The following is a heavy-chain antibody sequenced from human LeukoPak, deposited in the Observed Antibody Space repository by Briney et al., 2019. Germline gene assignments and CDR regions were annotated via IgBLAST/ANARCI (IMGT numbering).Heavy chain of an antibody. CDR1: GGSFSGYY. Sequence: PSETLSLTCAVYGGSFSGYYWSWIRQPPGKGLEWIGEINHSGGTNYNASLKSRVTISVDTSKNQFYLQLSSVTAADTAVYYCAVKTGTTLNWFAPWGQGTLVTVSS. CDR2: INHSGGT. V-gene: IGHV4-34*01. D-gene: IGHD1-7*01. J-gene: IGHJ5*02. CDR3: AVKTGTTLNWFAP.